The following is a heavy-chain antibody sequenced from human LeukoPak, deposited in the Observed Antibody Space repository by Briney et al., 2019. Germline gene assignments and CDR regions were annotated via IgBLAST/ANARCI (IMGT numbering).Heavy chain of an antibody. CDR1: GGSISSYY. CDR2: IYYSGST. Sequence: SETLSLTCTVSGGSISSYYWSWIRQPPGKGLEWIGYIYYSGSTNYNPSLKSRVTISVDTSKNQFSLKLSSVTAADTAVYYCARRDYGDPTYWYFDLWGRGTLVTVSS. CDR3: ARRDYGDPTYWYFDL. V-gene: IGHV4-59*08. D-gene: IGHD4-17*01. J-gene: IGHJ2*01.